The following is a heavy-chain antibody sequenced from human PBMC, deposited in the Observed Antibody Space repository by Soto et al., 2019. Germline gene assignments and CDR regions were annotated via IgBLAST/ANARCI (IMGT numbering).Heavy chain of an antibody. CDR1: GYVFTGWG. J-gene: IGHJ4*02. D-gene: IGHD3-10*01. V-gene: IGHV1-18*01. CDR2: VSAYDGAT. CDR3: ARDRAGLPEF. Sequence: QVQLVQSATEVVKPGASVRVSCKASGYVFTGWGISWVRQVPGQGLEWVGWVSAYDGATRSSEKLQGRISVTRDKSTSTVYMDLTNLRSDDAAVYYCARDRAGLPEFWGQGTLVTVSS.